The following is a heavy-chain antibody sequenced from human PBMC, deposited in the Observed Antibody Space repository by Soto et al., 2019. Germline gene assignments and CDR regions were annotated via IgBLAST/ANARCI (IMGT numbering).Heavy chain of an antibody. Sequence: QLHLRESGPGLVKPSETLSLTCTVSGGSITSSSYYWGWIRQPPGKGLEWIGCIYYSGSTYYNPSLTSRVTLSVDTSKNQFYLKLSSVTASDTAGYYCATQGVGGTYLCTCDPWGQGTLVTVSS. J-gene: IGHJ5*02. CDR1: GGSITSSSYY. V-gene: IGHV4-39*01. CDR3: ATQGVGGTYLCTCDP. CDR2: IYYSGST. D-gene: IGHD1-26*01.